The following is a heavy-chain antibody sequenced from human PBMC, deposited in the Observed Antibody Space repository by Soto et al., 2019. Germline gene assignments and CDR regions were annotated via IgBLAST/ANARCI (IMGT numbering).Heavy chain of an antibody. CDR1: GYTFSDYA. D-gene: IGHD6-19*01. Sequence: QVQLVQSGAEEKKPGASVKVSCKASGYTFSDYAMHWVRQAPGQRLEWMGWITAGDGYTKYSQKFQGRVTITRATSASTAYMELSSLRSEDTAVYYCARDFNPGIAVAGAVDYWGQGTLVTVSS. J-gene: IGHJ4*02. CDR3: ARDFNPGIAVAGAVDY. V-gene: IGHV1-3*05. CDR2: ITAGDGYT.